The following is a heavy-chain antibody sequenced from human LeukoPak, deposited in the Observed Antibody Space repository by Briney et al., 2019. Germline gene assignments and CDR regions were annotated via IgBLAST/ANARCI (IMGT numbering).Heavy chain of an antibody. J-gene: IGHJ4*02. CDR2: IYHSGST. Sequence: SETLSLTCAVYSGSFSGYYWGWIRQPPGKGLEWIGEIYHSGSTNYNPSLKSRVTISVDTSKNQFSLKLNSVTAADTAVYYCARGFATMVRGVVLDFWGQGTLVTVSS. CDR1: SGSFSGYY. V-gene: IGHV4-34*01. D-gene: IGHD3-10*01. CDR3: ARGFATMVRGVVLDF.